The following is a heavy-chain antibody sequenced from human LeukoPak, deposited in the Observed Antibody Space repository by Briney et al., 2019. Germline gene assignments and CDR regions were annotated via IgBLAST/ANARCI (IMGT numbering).Heavy chain of an antibody. J-gene: IGHJ3*02. CDR1: GLPSSTYS. CDR3: ARDVWDI. Sequence: GGPLSLPCAASGLPSSTYSMTWFRQAPGKGLEWVSSISSSSSYIYYADSVKGRFTISRDNAKNSLYLQMNSLRAEDTAVYYCARDVWDIWGQGTMVTLSS. D-gene: IGHD2-21*01. V-gene: IGHV3-21*01. CDR2: ISSSSSYI.